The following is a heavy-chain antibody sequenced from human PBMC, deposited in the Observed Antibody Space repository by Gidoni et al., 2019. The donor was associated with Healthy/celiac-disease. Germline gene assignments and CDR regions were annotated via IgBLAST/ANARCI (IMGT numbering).Heavy chain of an antibody. CDR3: AKSMNERPYGMDV. V-gene: IGHV3-23*01. J-gene: IGHJ6*02. Sequence: EVQLLVSGGGLVQPGGSLRLSSAASGLTFSSYAMSWGRQAPGKGRGWGSASSGSGGRTYYADSVKGRFTISRDNAKNKLYLQMNSLRAEDTAVYYCAKSMNERPYGMDVWGQGTTVTVSS. D-gene: IGHD1-1*01. CDR1: GLTFSSYA. CDR2: SSGSGGRT.